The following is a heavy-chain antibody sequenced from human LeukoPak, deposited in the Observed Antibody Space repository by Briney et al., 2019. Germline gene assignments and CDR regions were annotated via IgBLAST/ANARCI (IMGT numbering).Heavy chain of an antibody. CDR2: ISSSSSYI. CDR3: ARDLDFWSGYDYYFDY. Sequence: GGSLRLSCAASGFTFSSYSMNWVRQAPGKGLEWVSSISSSSSYIYYADSVKGRFTISRDNAKHSLYLQMNSLRAEDTAVYYCARDLDFWSGYDYYFDYWGQGTLVTVPS. V-gene: IGHV3-21*01. CDR1: GFTFSSYS. J-gene: IGHJ4*02. D-gene: IGHD3-3*01.